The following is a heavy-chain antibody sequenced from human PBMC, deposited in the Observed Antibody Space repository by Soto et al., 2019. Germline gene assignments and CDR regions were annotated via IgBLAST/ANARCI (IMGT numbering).Heavy chain of an antibody. V-gene: IGHV1-69*08. Sequence: QVQLVQSGAEVKKPGSSVKVSSKASGGTLSSYTFSWVRQAPGQGLEWMGRVIHNLGVTNYAKKFQGRFTIVVDTSTSTAYMELYSLRYEDTAVYYCARDKGYCSDTSCPDFDYWGQGTLVTVSS. J-gene: IGHJ4*02. CDR3: ARDKGYCSDTSCPDFDY. CDR1: GGTLSSYT. D-gene: IGHD2-15*01. CDR2: VIHNLGVT.